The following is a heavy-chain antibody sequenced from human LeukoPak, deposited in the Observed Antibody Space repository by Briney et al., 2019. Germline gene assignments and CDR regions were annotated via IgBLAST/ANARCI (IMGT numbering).Heavy chain of an antibody. Sequence: SSETLSLTCTVSGGSISSSSYYWGWIRQPPGKGLEWIGSIYYSGSTYYNPSLKSRVTISVDTSKNQFSLKLSSVTAADTAVYYCARGRRIVATISARHRYYMDVWGKGTTVTISS. V-gene: IGHV4-39*07. CDR1: GGSISSSSYY. CDR3: ARGRRIVATISARHRYYMDV. CDR2: IYYSGST. J-gene: IGHJ6*03. D-gene: IGHD5-12*01.